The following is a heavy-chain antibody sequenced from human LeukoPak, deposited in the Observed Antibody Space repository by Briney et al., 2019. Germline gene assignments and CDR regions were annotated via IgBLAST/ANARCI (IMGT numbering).Heavy chain of an antibody. Sequence: SETLSLTCAVSGVSLSGYYWTWIRQPPGKGLEWIGEINHSGSTNYNPSLKSRVTISVDTSRKQFFLRLSSVTAADTAMYYCARARRDYGRSFDHWGQGTLVTVSS. CDR3: ARARRDYGRSFDH. CDR2: INHSGST. D-gene: IGHD4-17*01. CDR1: GVSLSGYY. J-gene: IGHJ4*02. V-gene: IGHV4-34*01.